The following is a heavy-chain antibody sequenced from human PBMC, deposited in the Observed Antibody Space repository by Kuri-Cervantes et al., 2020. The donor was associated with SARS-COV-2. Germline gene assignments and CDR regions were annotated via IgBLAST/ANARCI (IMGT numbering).Heavy chain of an antibody. CDR3: ARLGVAAAGSYYYYGMDV. J-gene: IGHJ6*02. CDR2: IWYDGSNK. Sequence: GESLKISCAASGFTFSSYGMHWVRQAPGKGLEWVAVIWYDGSNKYYADSVKGRFTISRDNSKNTLYLQMNSLRAEDTAVYYCARLGVAAAGSYYYYGMDVWGQGTTVTVSS. V-gene: IGHV3-33*08. D-gene: IGHD6-13*01. CDR1: GFTFSSYG.